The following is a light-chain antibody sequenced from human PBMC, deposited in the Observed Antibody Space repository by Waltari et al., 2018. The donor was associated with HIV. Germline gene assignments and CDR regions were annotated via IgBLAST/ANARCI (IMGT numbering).Light chain of an antibody. V-gene: IGLV6-57*04. CDR3: QSYDYTIQV. Sequence: TQPHSVSESPGKTVIISCTRNSGDIASKYVQWYQQRPGSAPTPVIYEDNRRPSGVPDRFSGSIDSASNSAFLTISGLKTEDEAAYYCQSYDYTIQVFGGGTKLTVL. CDR2: EDN. CDR1: SGDIASKY. J-gene: IGLJ3*02.